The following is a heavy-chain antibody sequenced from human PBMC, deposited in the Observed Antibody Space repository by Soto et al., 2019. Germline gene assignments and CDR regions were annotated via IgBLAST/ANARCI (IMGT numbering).Heavy chain of an antibody. Sequence: QVQLVQSGAEVKKPGASVKVSCKASGYPFTSYGISWVRQAPGQGLEWMGWISTYNGNTNYAQKLQGSVTMTTDTSTGTAYMELRSQRADDTAVYYGARESSSSCHEYCGQGTLDTVYS. D-gene: IGHD6-13*01. CDR2: ISTYNGNT. CDR3: ARESSSSCHEY. J-gene: IGHJ4*02. V-gene: IGHV1-18*01. CDR1: GYPFTSYG.